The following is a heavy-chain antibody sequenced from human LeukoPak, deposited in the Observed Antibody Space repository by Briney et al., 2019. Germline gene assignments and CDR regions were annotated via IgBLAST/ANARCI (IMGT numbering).Heavy chain of an antibody. CDR2: IGGGGRT. CDR3: AKVVGRGAVDV. V-gene: IGHV3-23*01. Sequence: HPGGSLRLSCAASGFTYSSHSMTWVRQAPGKGLEWVSVIGGGGRTFYADSVKGRFTISRDNSRNTLYLEMDSLRVEDTAVYYCAKVVGRGAVDVWGQGTTVTVSS. J-gene: IGHJ6*02. D-gene: IGHD2-15*01. CDR1: GFTYSSHS.